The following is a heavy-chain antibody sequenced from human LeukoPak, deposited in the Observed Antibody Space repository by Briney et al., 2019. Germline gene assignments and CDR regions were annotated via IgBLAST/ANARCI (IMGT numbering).Heavy chain of an antibody. Sequence: GGSLRLSCAASGFTFSSYVMNWVRQAPGEGLEWVSTISGSDDRTSYADSVKGRFTISRDNSKNTLYLQMNSLRAEDTAVYYCAKDRSCSGSSCNVGSWGQGTMVTVSS. CDR1: GFTFSSYV. J-gene: IGHJ3*01. CDR2: ISGSDDRT. CDR3: AKDRSCSGSSCNVGS. D-gene: IGHD2-2*01. V-gene: IGHV3-23*01.